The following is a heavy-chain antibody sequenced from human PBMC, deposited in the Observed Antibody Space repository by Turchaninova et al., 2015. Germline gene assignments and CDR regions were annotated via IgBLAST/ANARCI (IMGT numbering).Heavy chain of an antibody. CDR1: AFTFITYW. V-gene: IGHV3-7*01. CDR2: IKKDGSQK. J-gene: IGHJ6*03. CDR3: TRANSGSYYNYYMGV. D-gene: IGHD6-19*01. Sequence: EGHLVESGGGLVEPGGSLRLTGEASAFTFITYWMKGVRRVSGRGMGGVENIKKDGSQKYCMDSGGGRVPNTRDKAKNLLHLQMNGRRAEDTALYYCTRANSGSYYNYYMGVGGKGTTVTVSS.